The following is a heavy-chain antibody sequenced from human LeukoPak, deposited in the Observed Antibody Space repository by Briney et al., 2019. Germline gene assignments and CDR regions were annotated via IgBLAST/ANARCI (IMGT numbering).Heavy chain of an antibody. CDR1: GAPLNKYY. CDR2: VDYSGST. Sequence: SETLSLTCTVSGAPLNKYYWNWVRQPPGKELEWIGNVDYSGSTRYNPSLKSRATMSLDSSKTQFSLRLTSVTAADMAVYYCTMQVGIYGDYNNWFDPWGQGARVTVAS. D-gene: IGHD4-17*01. J-gene: IGHJ5*02. V-gene: IGHV4-59*08. CDR3: TMQVGIYGDYNNWFDP.